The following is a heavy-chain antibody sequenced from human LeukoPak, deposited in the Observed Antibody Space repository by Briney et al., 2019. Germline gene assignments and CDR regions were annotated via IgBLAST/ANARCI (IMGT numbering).Heavy chain of an antibody. D-gene: IGHD1-26*01. CDR2: ISSSSYI. CDR3: ARGLVGATSPAYFDY. CDR1: GFTFSSYS. J-gene: IGHJ4*02. V-gene: IGHV3-21*01. Sequence: GGSLRLSCAASGFTFSSYSMNWVRRAPGKGLEWVSSISSSSYIYYADSVKGRFTISRDNAKNSLYLQMNSLRAEDTAVYYCARGLVGATSPAYFDYWGQGTLVTVSS.